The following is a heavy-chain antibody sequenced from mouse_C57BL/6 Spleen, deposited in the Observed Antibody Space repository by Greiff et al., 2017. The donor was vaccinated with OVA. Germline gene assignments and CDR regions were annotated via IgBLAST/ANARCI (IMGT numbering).Heavy chain of an antibody. D-gene: IGHD3-2*02. CDR3: ARRAQATWYYAMDY. CDR2: IYPGSGST. J-gene: IGHJ4*01. CDR1: GYTFTRYW. V-gene: IGHV1-55*01. Sequence: QVQLQQPGAELVKPGASVKMSCKASGYTFTRYWITWVKQRPGQGLEWIGDIYPGSGSTNYNEKFKSKATLTVDTSSSTAYMQLSSLTSEDSAVYYCARRAQATWYYAMDYWGQGTSVTVSS.